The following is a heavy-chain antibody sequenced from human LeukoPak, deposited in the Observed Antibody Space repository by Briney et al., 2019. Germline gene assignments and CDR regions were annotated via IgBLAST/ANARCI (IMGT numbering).Heavy chain of an antibody. CDR3: ARALWDQPNYSYGLDV. CDR2: ISSSSSYS. D-gene: IGHD2-2*01. CDR1: GFTFSSYS. Sequence: IPGGSLRLSCAASGFTFSSYSMNWVRQAPGKGLEWVSSISSSSSYSYHADSVKGRFTISRDNSENSLHLQLNSLRAEDTAVYYCARALWDQPNYSYGLDVWGQGTTVTVSS. V-gene: IGHV3-21*01. J-gene: IGHJ6*02.